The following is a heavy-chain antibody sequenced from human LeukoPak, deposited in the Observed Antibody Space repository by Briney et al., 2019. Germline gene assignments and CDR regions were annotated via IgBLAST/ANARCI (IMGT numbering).Heavy chain of an antibody. CDR2: IQYDDSEK. J-gene: IGHJ4*02. V-gene: IGHV3-30*02. CDR3: AREGRTIEIGEFDY. Sequence: PGGSLRLSCAASGFAFNFRTSGMHWVRQTPGKGLEWVAFIQYDDSEKSYADSMKGRCTTSRDNSKKTVSLQMNSLRAEDTAVYYCAREGRTIEIGEFDYWGQGTLVTVSS. CDR1: GFAFNFRTSG. D-gene: IGHD1-7*01.